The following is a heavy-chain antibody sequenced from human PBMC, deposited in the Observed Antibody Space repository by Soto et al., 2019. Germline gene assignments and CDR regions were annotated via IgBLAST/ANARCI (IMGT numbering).Heavy chain of an antibody. D-gene: IGHD5-18*01. J-gene: IGHJ6*02. CDR2: ISGSGGST. V-gene: IGHV3-23*01. Sequence: GGSLRLSCAASGFTFSSYAMSWVRQAPGKGLEWVSAISGSGGSTYYADSVKGRFTISRDNSKNTLYLQMNSLRAEDTAVYYCAKKTRGNSSPQANYYYYGMDVWGQGTTVTVSS. CDR3: AKKTRGNSSPQANYYYYGMDV. CDR1: GFTFSSYA.